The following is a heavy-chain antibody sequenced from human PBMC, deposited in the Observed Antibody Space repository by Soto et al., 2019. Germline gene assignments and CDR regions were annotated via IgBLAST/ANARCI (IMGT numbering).Heavy chain of an antibody. CDR2: ISGSGGST. V-gene: IGHV3-23*01. CDR3: AKDKRYYYDSSDRSGYFDY. Sequence: PGGSLRLSCAASGFTFSSYAMSWVRQAPGKGLEWVSAISGSGGSTYYADSVKGRFTISRDNSKNTLYLQMNSLGAEDTAVYYCAKDKRYYYDSSDRSGYFDYWGQGTLVTVSS. D-gene: IGHD3-22*01. J-gene: IGHJ4*02. CDR1: GFTFSSYA.